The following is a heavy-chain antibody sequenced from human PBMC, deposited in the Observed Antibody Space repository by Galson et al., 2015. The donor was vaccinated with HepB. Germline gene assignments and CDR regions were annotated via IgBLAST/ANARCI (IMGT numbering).Heavy chain of an antibody. J-gene: IGHJ1*01. CDR1: GFTFSSYG. CDR3: ARSSGYSKEYFQH. Sequence: SLRLSCAASGFTFSSYGMHWVRQAPGKGLEWVAVIWYDGSNKYYADSVKGRFTISRDNSKNTLYLQMNSLRAEDTAVYYCARSSGYSKEYFQHWGQGTLVTVSS. D-gene: IGHD3-22*01. CDR2: IWYDGSNK. V-gene: IGHV3-33*08.